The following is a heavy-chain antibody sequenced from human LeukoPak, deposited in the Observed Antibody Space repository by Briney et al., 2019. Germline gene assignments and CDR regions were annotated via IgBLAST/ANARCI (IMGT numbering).Heavy chain of an antibody. CDR3: TRDYRGTFDY. Sequence: GGSLRLSCAASGFTFSSYAMSWVRQAPGKGLEWVSAISGSGGSTYYVDSVKGRFTISRDNAKNSLYLQMNSLRAEDTAIYYCTRDYRGTFDYWGQGTLVTVSS. J-gene: IGHJ4*02. D-gene: IGHD1-26*01. V-gene: IGHV3-23*01. CDR2: ISGSGGST. CDR1: GFTFSSYA.